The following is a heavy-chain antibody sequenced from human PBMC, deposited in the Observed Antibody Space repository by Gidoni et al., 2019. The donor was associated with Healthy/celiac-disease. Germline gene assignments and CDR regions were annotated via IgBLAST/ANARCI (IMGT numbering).Heavy chain of an antibody. J-gene: IGHJ4*02. CDR3: ARHPMGGAVLRYLRGYFDY. CDR1: GASISSSSYY. Sequence: QLQLQESCPGLVKPSETLSLTCTVSGASISSSSYYWAWIRQPPGKGLEWSGSIYYSGSTYYNPSLKSRVTISVDTSKNQFSLKLSSVTAADTAVYYCARHPMGGAVLRYLRGYFDYWGQGTLVTVSS. V-gene: IGHV4-39*01. CDR2: IYYSGST. D-gene: IGHD3-9*01.